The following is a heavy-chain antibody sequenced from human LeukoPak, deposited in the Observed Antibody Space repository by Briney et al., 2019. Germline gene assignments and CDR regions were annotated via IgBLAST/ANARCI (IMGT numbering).Heavy chain of an antibody. CDR3: ARARSSYGYGDAFDI. CDR1: GFTFSSYW. D-gene: IGHD5-18*01. Sequence: RPGGSLRLSCAASGFTFSSYWMSWVRQAPGKGLEWVANIKQDGSEKYYVDSVKGRFTISRDNSKNTLYLQMNSLRAEDTAVYYCARARSSYGYGDAFDIWGQGTMVTVSS. V-gene: IGHV3-7*01. J-gene: IGHJ3*02. CDR2: IKQDGSEK.